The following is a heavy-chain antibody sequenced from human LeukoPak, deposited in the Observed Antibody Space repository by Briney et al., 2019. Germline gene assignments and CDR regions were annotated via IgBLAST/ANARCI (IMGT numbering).Heavy chain of an antibody. CDR2: IHYTGST. CDR1: GGSISGSY. CDR3: TRDQEYGSAFDH. D-gene: IGHD3-10*01. V-gene: IGHV4-59*12. J-gene: IGHJ4*02. Sequence: SETLSLTCAVSGGSISGSYWNWIRQPPGKGLEWIGYIHYTGSTNYNPSLKSRLTISVDTSKNQFSLKLSSVTAADTAVYYCTRDQEYGSAFDHWGLGTLVTVSS.